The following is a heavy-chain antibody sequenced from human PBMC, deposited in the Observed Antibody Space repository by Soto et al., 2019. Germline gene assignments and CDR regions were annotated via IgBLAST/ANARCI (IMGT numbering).Heavy chain of an antibody. CDR3: AGGFFRRPSTPNLDY. D-gene: IGHD3-3*01. CDR2: INPVDSDT. CDR1: GYSFTSFW. V-gene: IGHV5-51*01. Sequence: GESLKISCQGFGYSFTSFWIGWVRQMPVKGLEWMGIINPVDSDTRYSPSFQGQVTISVDKSITTAYLQWSSLKASDTAMYYCAGGFFRRPSTPNLDYWGLGTLVTVSS. J-gene: IGHJ4*02.